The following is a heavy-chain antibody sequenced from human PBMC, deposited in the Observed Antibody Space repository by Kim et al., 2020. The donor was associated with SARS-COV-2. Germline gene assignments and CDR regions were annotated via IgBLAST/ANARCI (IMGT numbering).Heavy chain of an antibody. CDR3: ARWYSSGWYAGYYYYYGMDV. CDR2: IIPIFGTA. CDR1: GGTFSSYA. D-gene: IGHD6-19*01. J-gene: IGHJ6*02. Sequence: SVKVSCKASGGTFSSYAISWVRQAPGQGLEWMGGIIPIFGTANYAQKFQGRVTITADESTSTAYMELSSLRSEDTAVYYCARWYSSGWYAGYYYYYGMDVWGQGTTVTVSS. V-gene: IGHV1-69*13.